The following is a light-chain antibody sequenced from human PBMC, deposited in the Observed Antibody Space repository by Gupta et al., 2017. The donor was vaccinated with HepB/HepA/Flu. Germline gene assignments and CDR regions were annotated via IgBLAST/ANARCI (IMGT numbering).Light chain of an antibody. CDR2: ANS. CDR3: YCPDSSLGCSEV. J-gene: IGLJ2*01. Sequence: QSVLTQPPSVSPAPGQRVIISCTGSSPNIGAGYDVHWYQQLPGTAPKLLIYANSNRPSGVPDRFSGSKSGTSAALAITRLQAEDEADYYSYCPDSSLGCSEVFGGGTKLTVL. V-gene: IGLV1-40*01. CDR1: SPNIGAGYD.